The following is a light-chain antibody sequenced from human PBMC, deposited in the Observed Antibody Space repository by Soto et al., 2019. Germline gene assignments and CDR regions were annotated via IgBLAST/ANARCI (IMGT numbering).Light chain of an antibody. CDR2: DVG. V-gene: IGLV2-14*03. CDR3: SSYTITSTVV. J-gene: IGLJ3*02. CDR1: SSDIGGYNY. Sequence: QSVLTQPAAVSGSPGQSITISCTGTSSDIGGYNYVSWYQHHPGKAPKLVICDVGDRPSGVSNRFSGSKSGNTASLTISGLQAEDEADYYCSSYTITSTVVFGGGTKVTVL.